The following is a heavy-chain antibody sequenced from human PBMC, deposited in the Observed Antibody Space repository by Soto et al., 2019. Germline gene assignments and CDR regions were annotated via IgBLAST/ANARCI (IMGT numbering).Heavy chain of an antibody. CDR2: ISYRGIT. D-gene: IGHD6-13*01. Sequence: TSETLSLTCTVSGGSISGYYWSWIRQPPGKEPEWLGYISYRGITNYSPSLKSRVTISVDTSKNQFSLKLTSVTAADTAVYYCARGRPGYSSSWYERWSQGTLVTVSS. CDR1: GGSISGYY. V-gene: IGHV4-59*12. J-gene: IGHJ4*02. CDR3: ARGRPGYSSSWYER.